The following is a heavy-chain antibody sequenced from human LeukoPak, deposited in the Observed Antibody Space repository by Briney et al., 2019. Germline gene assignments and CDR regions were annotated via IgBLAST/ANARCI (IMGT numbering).Heavy chain of an antibody. CDR2: ISWNSGSI. J-gene: IGHJ3*01. CDR1: GFTFDDYA. D-gene: IGHD3-16*01. CDR3: AKDGGRWRVMIQGAFDA. V-gene: IGHV3-9*01. Sequence: GRSLRLSCAASGFTFDDYAMHWVRQAPGKGLEWVSGISWNSGSIGYADSVKGRFTISRDNSKNTLYLQMDSLRADDTAVYYYAKDGGRWRVMIQGAFDAWGQGTMVTVSS.